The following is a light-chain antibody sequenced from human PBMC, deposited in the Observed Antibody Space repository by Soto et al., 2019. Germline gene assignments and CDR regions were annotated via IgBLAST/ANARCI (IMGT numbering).Light chain of an antibody. J-gene: IGKJ1*01. CDR2: WAS. Sequence: DSVMTKTPDSLAVYLGERATSNRKSGQSVLDSSSNKDYVAWYQQKPGHPPKLLIQWASTRESGVPGRFSGSGSGTDFTLTISSLQAEDVAVYYCQQYYNTPPTFGQGTKVDNK. CDR3: QQYYNTPPT. CDR1: QSVLDSSSNKDY. V-gene: IGKV4-1*01.